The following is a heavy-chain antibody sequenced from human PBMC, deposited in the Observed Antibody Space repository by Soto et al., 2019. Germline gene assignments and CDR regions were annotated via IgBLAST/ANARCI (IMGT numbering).Heavy chain of an antibody. D-gene: IGHD3-3*01. CDR1: GFTFSSYG. CDR3: ATAEGYDFLNGYQGNDAFDI. J-gene: IGHJ3*02. V-gene: IGHV3-30*03. Sequence: GGSLRLSCAASGFTFSSYGMHWVRQAPGKGLEWVAVISYDGSNKYYADSVKGRFTISRDNSKNTLYLQMNSLRAEDTAVYYCATAEGYDFLNGYQGNDAFDIWCQGIMVTVS. CDR2: ISYDGSNK.